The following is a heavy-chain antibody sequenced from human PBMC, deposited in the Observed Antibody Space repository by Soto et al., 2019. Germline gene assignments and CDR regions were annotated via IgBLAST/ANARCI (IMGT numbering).Heavy chain of an antibody. CDR2: VKNNGGAT. CDR3: AADLGPAYDSNNWFDP. V-gene: IGHV3-15*07. D-gene: IGHD2-21*01. J-gene: IGHJ5*02. Sequence: EVQLVESGGDLVKPGGSLRLSCAASGFIFSHAWLHWVRQPPGKGLERVGRVKNNGGATDYAASVKGRFTISRDDSKDTVYLPMSSLRTEDTAIYYCAADLGPAYDSNNWFDPWGQGTLVTVSS. CDR1: GFIFSHAW.